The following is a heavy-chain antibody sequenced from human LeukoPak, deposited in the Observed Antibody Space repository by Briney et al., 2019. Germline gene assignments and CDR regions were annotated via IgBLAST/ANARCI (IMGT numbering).Heavy chain of an antibody. CDR1: GFTFDDYA. J-gene: IGHJ4*02. CDR3: AKDIGYYYDSSGYFDY. D-gene: IGHD3-22*01. Sequence: GRSLRLSCAASGFTFDDYAMHWVRQAPGKGLEWVSDISWNSGSIGYADSVKGRFTISRDNAKNSLYLQMNSLRAEDTALYYCAKDIGYYYDSSGYFDYWGQGTLVTVSS. V-gene: IGHV3-9*01. CDR2: ISWNSGSI.